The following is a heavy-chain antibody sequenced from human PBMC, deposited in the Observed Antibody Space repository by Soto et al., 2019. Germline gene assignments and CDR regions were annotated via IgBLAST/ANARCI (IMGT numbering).Heavy chain of an antibody. CDR1: GITFSTYS. CDR3: LIAVAGSFAPDY. J-gene: IGHJ4*02. Sequence: EVQLLESGGDLIQPGGSLRLSCVASGITFSTYSMNWVRQAPGKGLEWVSYISSSSTYIYYADSVKGRFTISRDNAKNSLYLQMNSLRAEDTAVYYCLIAVAGSFAPDYWGQGTLVTVSS. D-gene: IGHD6-19*01. CDR2: ISSSSTYI. V-gene: IGHV3-21*01.